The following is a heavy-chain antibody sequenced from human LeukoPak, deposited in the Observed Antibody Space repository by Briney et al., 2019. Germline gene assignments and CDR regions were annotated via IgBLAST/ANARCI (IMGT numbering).Heavy chain of an antibody. CDR1: GGTFSSYA. D-gene: IGHD6-19*01. J-gene: IGHJ4*02. CDR2: IIPIFGTA. V-gene: IGHV1-69*13. CDR3: ARADTNGWEIDY. Sequence: ASVKVSCKASGGTFSSYAISWVRQAPGQGLEWMGGIIPIFGTANYAQKFQGRVTITADESTSTAYMELSSLRSDDTAVYYCARADTNGWEIDYWGQGTLVTVSS.